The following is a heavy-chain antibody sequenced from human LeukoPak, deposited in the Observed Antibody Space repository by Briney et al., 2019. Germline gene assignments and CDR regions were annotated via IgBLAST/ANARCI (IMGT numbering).Heavy chain of an antibody. V-gene: IGHV3-23*01. CDR3: ATTYYDVLTAYRPFDY. Sequence: GGSLRLSCEASGFAFSRYAMNWVRQAPGKGLEWVSGISGSAGSTYYADSVKGRFSISRDNSKNTLYLQMNSLRVEDTAVYYCATTYYDVLTAYRPFDYWGQGTLVTVSS. J-gene: IGHJ4*02. CDR2: ISGSAGST. CDR1: GFAFSRYA. D-gene: IGHD3-9*01.